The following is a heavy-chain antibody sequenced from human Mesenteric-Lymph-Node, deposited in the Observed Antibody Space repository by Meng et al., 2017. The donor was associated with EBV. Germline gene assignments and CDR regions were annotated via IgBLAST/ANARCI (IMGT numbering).Heavy chain of an antibody. J-gene: IGHJ4*02. Sequence: WGAGLLNPSHTLSLSCLINGGASSGTYWKWIRQPPGKGLEWIGAIMHGGSPSYNPSLKSRVTISIDTSKNQLSLMLSSVTAADTAVYYCARRPTGFDYWGQGTLVTVSS. V-gene: IGHV4-34*12. CDR1: GGASSGTY. D-gene: IGHD2-8*02. CDR2: IMHGGSP. CDR3: ARRPTGFDY.